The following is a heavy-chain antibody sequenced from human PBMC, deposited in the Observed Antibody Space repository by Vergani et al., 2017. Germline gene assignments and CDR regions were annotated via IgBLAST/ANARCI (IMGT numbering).Heavy chain of an antibody. D-gene: IGHD3-22*01. CDR2: INHSGST. CDR3: ARGPYYYDSSGYRY. CDR1: GGSFSGYY. Sequence: QVQLQESGPGLVKPSETLSLTCTVSGGSFSGYYWSWIRQPPGKGLEWIGEINHSGSTNYNPSLKSRVTISVDTSKNQFSLKLSSVTAAATAVYYCARGPYYYDSSGYRYWGQGTLVTVSS. J-gene: IGHJ4*02. V-gene: IGHV4-34*01.